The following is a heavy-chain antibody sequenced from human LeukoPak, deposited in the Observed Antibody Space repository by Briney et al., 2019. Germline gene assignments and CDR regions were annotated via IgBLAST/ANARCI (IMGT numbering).Heavy chain of an antibody. CDR1: GFTFSRHW. V-gene: IGHV3-74*01. D-gene: IGHD2-8*02. CDR2: IKGDGSDI. CDR3: ARETWCRGGDAFDI. Sequence: GWPLRLSCAASGFTFSRHWMHWVRQAPGKGLEWMSRIKGDGSDINYADFAKGRFAISRDNTKNTLYLQMNSLTVEDTAVYYCARETWCRGGDAFDIWGRGTMVTVSS. J-gene: IGHJ3*02.